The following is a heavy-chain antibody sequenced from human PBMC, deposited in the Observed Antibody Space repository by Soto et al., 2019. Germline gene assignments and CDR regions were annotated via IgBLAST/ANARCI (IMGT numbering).Heavy chain of an antibody. V-gene: IGHV1-58*02. CDR3: AAGHVAVAGGVSIEYYYGMDV. CDR2: IVVGSGNT. D-gene: IGHD6-19*01. Sequence: APVDVSCKTYGYRITGYAISWVRQVPGKGHKRIGWIVVGSGNTKYAQKFQERVTMTRDMPTSTAYMELSSVRSEDTAVYYCAAGHVAVAGGVSIEYYYGMDVWGQGTTVNVSS. CDR1: GYRITGYA. J-gene: IGHJ6*02.